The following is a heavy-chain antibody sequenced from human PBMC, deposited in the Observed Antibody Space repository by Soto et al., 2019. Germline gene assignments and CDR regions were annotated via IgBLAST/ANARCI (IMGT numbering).Heavy chain of an antibody. V-gene: IGHV1-18*01. CDR2: ISAYNGNT. CDR3: ARDSLAPGYVTWPYIVATIRDYYYYGMDV. J-gene: IGHJ6*02. Sequence: QVQLVQSGAEVKKPGASVKVSCKASGYTFTSYGISWLRQAPGQGLEWMGWISAYNGNTNYAQKLQGRVTMTTDTSTSTAYMELRSLRADDTAVYYCARDSLAPGYVTWPYIVATIRDYYYYGMDVWGQGTTVTVSS. D-gene: IGHD5-12*01. CDR1: GYTFTSYG.